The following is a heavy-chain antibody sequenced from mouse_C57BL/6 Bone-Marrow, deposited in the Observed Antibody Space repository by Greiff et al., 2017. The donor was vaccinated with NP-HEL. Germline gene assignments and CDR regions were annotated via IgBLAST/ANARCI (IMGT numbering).Heavy chain of an antibody. Sequence: EVQGVESGGGLMQPGGSLKLSCAASGFTFSDYYMYWVRQTPEKRLEWVAYISNGGGSTYYPDTVKGRFTISRDNAKNTLYLQMSRLKSEDTAMYYCARQRSYDGYFYAMDYWGQGTSVTVSS. CDR3: ARQRSYDGYFYAMDY. J-gene: IGHJ4*01. CDR2: ISNGGGST. D-gene: IGHD2-3*01. V-gene: IGHV5-12*01. CDR1: GFTFSDYY.